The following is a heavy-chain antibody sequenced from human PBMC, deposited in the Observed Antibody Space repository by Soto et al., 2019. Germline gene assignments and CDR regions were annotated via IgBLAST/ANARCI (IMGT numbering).Heavy chain of an antibody. CDR3: ARYEVGPSYPFGF. J-gene: IGHJ3*01. V-gene: IGHV1-3*01. D-gene: IGHD1-26*01. CDR2: INAGNGDT. Sequence: QVHLVQSGAEVEKPGASVKVSCKASGYTFTRYALHWVRQAPGQRLEYMGWINAGNGDTGHPQKFQGRVTITRDTPASTVYMEMNSLTSEYTAVYYCARYEVGPSYPFGFWGQGTVVVVSS. CDR1: GYTFTRYA.